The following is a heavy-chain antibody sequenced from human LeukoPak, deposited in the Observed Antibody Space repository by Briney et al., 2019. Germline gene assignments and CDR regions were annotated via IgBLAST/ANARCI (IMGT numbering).Heavy chain of an antibody. D-gene: IGHD6-13*01. V-gene: IGHV3-74*01. CDR1: GFTFSSYW. J-gene: IGHJ6*03. CDR2: INSDGSST. CDR3: ARAQYSSSWYKSYYYYYYMDV. Sequence: PGGSLRLSCAASGFTFSSYWMHWVRQAPGKGLVWVSRINSDGSSTSYADSVKGRFTISRDNAKSTLYLQMNSLRAEDTAVYYCARAQYSSSWYKSYYYYYYMDVWGKGTTVTVSS.